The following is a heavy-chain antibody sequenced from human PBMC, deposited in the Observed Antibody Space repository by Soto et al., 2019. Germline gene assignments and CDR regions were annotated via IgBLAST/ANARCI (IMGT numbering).Heavy chain of an antibody. J-gene: IGHJ4*02. CDR2: IIPIFGTA. D-gene: IGHD2-2*01. V-gene: IGHV1-69*01. Sequence: QVQLVQSGAEVKKPGSSVKVSCKASGGTFSSYAISWVRQAPGQGLEWMGGIIPIFGTANYAQKFQGRVTITADESTSTAYMERSSLRSEDTAVYYCAIDRWGGNCSSTSCYPFDYWGQGTLVTVSS. CDR3: AIDRWGGNCSSTSCYPFDY. CDR1: GGTFSSYA.